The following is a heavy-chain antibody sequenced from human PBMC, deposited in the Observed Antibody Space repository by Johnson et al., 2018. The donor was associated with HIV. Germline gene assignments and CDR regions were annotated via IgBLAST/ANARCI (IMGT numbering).Heavy chain of an antibody. Sequence: VQLVESGGDMVQPGRSLRLSCVASGLIFSRSWMHWVRQAPGKGLVWVSRSNSDGSITNYADSVKGRFTISRDNSKNTLYLQMNSLRAEDTAVYYCAKVYSSSVPAPGIWGQGTMVTVSS. V-gene: IGHV3-74*02. CDR2: SNSDGSIT. J-gene: IGHJ3*02. D-gene: IGHD6-6*01. CDR3: AKVYSSSVPAPGI. CDR1: GLIFSRSW.